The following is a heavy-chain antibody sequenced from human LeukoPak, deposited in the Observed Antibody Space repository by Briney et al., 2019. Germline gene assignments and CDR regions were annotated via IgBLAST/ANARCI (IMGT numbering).Heavy chain of an antibody. CDR3: ATVRDSSGYYYAAFDS. CDR2: INHSGST. J-gene: IGHJ4*02. V-gene: IGHV4-34*01. Sequence: PSETLSLTCAVYGGSFSGYYWSWIRQPPGKGLEWIGEINHSGSTNYNPSLKSRVTISVDTSKKQFSLKLSSVTAADTAVYYCATVRDSSGYYYAAFDSWGQGTLVTVSS. CDR1: GGSFSGYY. D-gene: IGHD3-22*01.